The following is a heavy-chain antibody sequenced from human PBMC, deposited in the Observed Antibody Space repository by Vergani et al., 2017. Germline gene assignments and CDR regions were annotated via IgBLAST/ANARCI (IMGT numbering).Heavy chain of an antibody. CDR2: IKSTFDHGTT. Sequence: EVQLVESRGGIVKPGGSLRLSCVASGFSFRNSWMNWVRRTPGKGLELVGRIKSTFDHGTTDYAAAVKGRVTISRDDSKNTLFLQMNGLKTEDIGVYYCTTDPRYCGDGSCYWLRDHHYYGMDVWGQGTTVTVSS. CDR1: GFSFRNSW. V-gene: IGHV3-15*07. J-gene: IGHJ6*02. CDR3: TTDPRYCGDGSCYWLRDHHYYGMDV. D-gene: IGHD2-21*01.